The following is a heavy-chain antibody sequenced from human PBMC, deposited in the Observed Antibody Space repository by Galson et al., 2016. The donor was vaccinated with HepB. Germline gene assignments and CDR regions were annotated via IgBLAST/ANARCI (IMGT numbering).Heavy chain of an antibody. Sequence: SLRLSCAASGFTFDDYDMHWVRQAPGKGLEWVSGISWNSGSIGYADSVKGRFTISRDNAKNSLYLQMNSLRAEDTALYYCAKDTHLQPYYGMDVWGQGTTVTVSS. CDR3: AKDTHLQPYYGMDV. V-gene: IGHV3-9*01. J-gene: IGHJ6*02. CDR2: ISWNSGSI. CDR1: GFTFDDYD. D-gene: IGHD5-18*01.